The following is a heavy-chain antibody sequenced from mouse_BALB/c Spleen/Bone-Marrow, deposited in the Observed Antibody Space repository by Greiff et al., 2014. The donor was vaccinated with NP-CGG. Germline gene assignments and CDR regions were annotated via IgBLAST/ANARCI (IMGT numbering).Heavy chain of an antibody. CDR3: ARDRGGYGNPRSFAY. D-gene: IGHD2-1*01. Sequence: EVQLVESGGGLVQPGGSLKLSCAVSGFTFSSYGISWVRQTPDKRLELVATINSNGGSTYYPDSVKGRFTISRGNAKNTLYLQMSSLKSEDAAMYYCARDRGGYGNPRSFAYWGQGTLVTVSA. CDR1: GFTFSSYG. J-gene: IGHJ3*01. CDR2: INSNGGST. V-gene: IGHV5-6-3*01.